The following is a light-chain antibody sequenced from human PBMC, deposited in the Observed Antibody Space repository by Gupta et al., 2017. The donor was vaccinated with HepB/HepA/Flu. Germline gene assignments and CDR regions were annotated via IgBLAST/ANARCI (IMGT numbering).Light chain of an antibody. Sequence: QSMLTQPPSVSAPLGQKVTSSCSGSSSKIGNNYVSWYQQLTGSAPKLLNYEDNKRPSGIPDRFSGAKSGTAATLGITVLQTGDEADYYCGTWDSSRSAAVFGGGTELTVL. CDR3: GTWDSSRSAAV. J-gene: IGLJ2*01. CDR1: SSKIGNNY. V-gene: IGLV1-51*02. CDR2: EDN.